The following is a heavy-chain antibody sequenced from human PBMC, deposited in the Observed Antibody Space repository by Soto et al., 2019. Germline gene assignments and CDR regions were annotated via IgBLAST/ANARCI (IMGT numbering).Heavy chain of an antibody. CDR1: SGSISSSNW. V-gene: IGHV4-4*02. CDR2: ICHSGST. D-gene: IGHD3-10*01. Sequence: QVQLQESGPGLVKPSGTLSLTGAVSSGSISSSNWWSWVRQPPGKGLEWIGEICHSGSTNYNPSLKSRVTISVDKSKNQFSLKLSSVTAAATAVYYCARAPHHPVRTVMVRGVQDWYFDLWGRGTLVTVSS. J-gene: IGHJ2*01. CDR3: ARAPHHPVRTVMVRGVQDWYFDL.